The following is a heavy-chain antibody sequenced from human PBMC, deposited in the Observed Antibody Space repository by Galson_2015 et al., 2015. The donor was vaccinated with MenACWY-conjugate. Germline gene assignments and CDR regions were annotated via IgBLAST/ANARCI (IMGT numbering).Heavy chain of an antibody. CDR2: TYYWSKWFN. CDR1: GDSVSSNSVA. Sequence: CAISGDSVSSNSVARNWIRQSPSRGLEWLGRTYYWSKWFNEYGISVKGRVTINPDTSRNQFSLHLNSVTPEDTAVYYCARLGGSHVDYWGQGTLVTVSS. D-gene: IGHD3-16*01. CDR3: ARLGGSHVDY. J-gene: IGHJ4*02. V-gene: IGHV6-1*01.